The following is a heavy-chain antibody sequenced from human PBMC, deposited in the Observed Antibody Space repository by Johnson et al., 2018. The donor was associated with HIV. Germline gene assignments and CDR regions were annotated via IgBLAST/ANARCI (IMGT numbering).Heavy chain of an antibody. J-gene: IGHJ3*02. CDR3: VRTSCTGARCLGYDPFDI. CDR1: GFTFSDHW. D-gene: IGHD3-16*01. Sequence: EQLVESGGGLVQRGGSLRLSCGASGFTFSDHWMQWVRQAPGKGLVWVSRINGDGSRTSYADSVKGRFTIARDNAKNTLFLEMKSLRAEDTAVYYCVRTSCTGARCLGYDPFDIWGQGTMVTVSS. CDR2: INGDGSRT. V-gene: IGHV3-74*01.